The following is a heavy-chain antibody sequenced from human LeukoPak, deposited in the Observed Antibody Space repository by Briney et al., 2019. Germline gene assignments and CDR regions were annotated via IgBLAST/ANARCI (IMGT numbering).Heavy chain of an antibody. Sequence: SQTLSLTCTVSGGSISSYYWSWIRQPPGKGLEWIGYIYSSGSTNYNPSLKSRVTISLDTSKNPFSLKLSSVTAADTALYYCARRLRGSNSWHGAFDIWGQGTMVTVSS. J-gene: IGHJ3*02. D-gene: IGHD6-13*01. CDR1: GGSISSYY. CDR3: ARRLRGSNSWHGAFDI. CDR2: IYSSGST. V-gene: IGHV4-59*08.